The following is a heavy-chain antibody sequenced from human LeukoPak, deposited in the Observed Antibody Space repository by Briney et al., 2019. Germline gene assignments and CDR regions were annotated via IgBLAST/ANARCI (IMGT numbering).Heavy chain of an antibody. J-gene: IGHJ4*02. Sequence: GGSLRVSCAASGFTFSSYAMSWVRQAPGKGLEWVSAISGSGGSTYYVVSVKGRFTISRDNSKKTLYLQMNSLRAEETAVYYCAKFKGTVNTYWGQGTLVSVSS. CDR1: GFTFSSYA. CDR3: AKFKGTVNTY. V-gene: IGHV3-23*01. D-gene: IGHD4-17*01. CDR2: ISGSGGST.